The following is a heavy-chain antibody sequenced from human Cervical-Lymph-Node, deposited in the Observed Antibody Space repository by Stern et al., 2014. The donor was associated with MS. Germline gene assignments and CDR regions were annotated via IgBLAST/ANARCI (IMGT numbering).Heavy chain of an antibody. Sequence: EDQLVESGGGLVQPGGSLRVSCAASGFSFSSHSMAWVRQAPGKGLEWISCISSETGATYYADCVRGRFTISRDNAKDSLFLQMSSLRAEDTAVYYCARDPGQGDDWYYFDYWGQGTLVTVSS. J-gene: IGHJ4*02. CDR1: GFSFSSHS. D-gene: IGHD2-21*01. CDR3: ARDPGQGDDWYYFDY. V-gene: IGHV3-48*01. CDR2: ISSETGAT.